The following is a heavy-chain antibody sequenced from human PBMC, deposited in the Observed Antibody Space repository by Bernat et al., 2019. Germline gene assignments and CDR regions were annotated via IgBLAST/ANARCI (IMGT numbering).Heavy chain of an antibody. CDR2: FYYTGGT. J-gene: IGHJ5*02. CDR3: ARGSGRYSWFDP. V-gene: IGHV4-39*01. Sequence: QLQLQESGPGLVKPSETLSLTCPVSGGSISSSSYYWGWIRQAPGKGLEWVGSFYYTGGTYYNPSLHSRVTMSVDTSKNQFSLKLGSVTAADTAVYYCARGSGRYSWFDPWGQGTLVTVSS. CDR1: GGSISSSSYY. D-gene: IGHD1-14*01.